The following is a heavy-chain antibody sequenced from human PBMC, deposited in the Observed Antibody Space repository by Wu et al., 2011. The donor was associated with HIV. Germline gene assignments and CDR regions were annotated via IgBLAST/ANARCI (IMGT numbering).Heavy chain of an antibody. J-gene: IGHJ4*02. CDR1: GYIFNTYG. D-gene: IGHD5-12*01. CDR3: ARDPPGYPYFFDY. Sequence: QVKLVQSGAEVKKPGASVKVSCRASGYIFNTYGINWLRQAPGQGLEWVGWINTNDGKTNYAQKFQGRVTMTTDTSTSTAYMELRSLRSDDTAVYFCARDPPGYPYFFDYWGQGTLVTVSS. CDR2: INTNDGKT. V-gene: IGHV1-18*01.